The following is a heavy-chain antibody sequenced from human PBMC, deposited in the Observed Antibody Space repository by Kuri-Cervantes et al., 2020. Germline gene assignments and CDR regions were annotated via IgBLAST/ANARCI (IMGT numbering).Heavy chain of an antibody. CDR3: ARDGGKDGSELEGTW. J-gene: IGHJ4*02. CDR1: GFTFNSCG. Sequence: LSLTCAASGFTFNSCGMHWVRQAPGKGLEWVTVISYDGSNTYYADSVKGRFTISRDNSKDTLYLQMNSLRAEDTAVYYCARDGGKDGSELEGTWWGQGTLVTVSS. D-gene: IGHD3-10*01. CDR2: ISYDGSNT. V-gene: IGHV3-30*03.